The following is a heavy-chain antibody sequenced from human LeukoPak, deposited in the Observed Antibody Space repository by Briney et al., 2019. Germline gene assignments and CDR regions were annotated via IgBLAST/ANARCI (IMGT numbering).Heavy chain of an antibody. Sequence: PSETLSLTCTVSGGSISSSSYYWGWIRQPPGKGLEWIGSIYYSGSTYYNPSLKSRVTISVDTSKNQFSLKLSSVTAADTAVYYCASIRRGGLGWDILTGYERVAFDHWGQGTLVTVSS. V-gene: IGHV4-39*07. J-gene: IGHJ4*02. CDR2: IYYSGST. D-gene: IGHD3-9*01. CDR3: ASIRRGGLGWDILTGYERVAFDH. CDR1: GGSISSSSYY.